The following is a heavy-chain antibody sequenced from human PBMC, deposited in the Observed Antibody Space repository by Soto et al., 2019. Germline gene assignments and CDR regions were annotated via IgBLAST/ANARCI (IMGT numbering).Heavy chain of an antibody. D-gene: IGHD2-21*02. Sequence: GASVKVSCKASGYTFTSYDINWVRQAPGKGLEWVSAVTANGGSTYSADSVKGRFTISRDNSKNTLFLQMNSLRAEDTAVYYCASLGVGDWANYYYYYGMDVWGQGTTVTVSS. CDR1: GYTFTSYD. CDR2: VTANGGST. J-gene: IGHJ6*02. V-gene: IGHV3-23*01. CDR3: ASLGVGDWANYYYYYGMDV.